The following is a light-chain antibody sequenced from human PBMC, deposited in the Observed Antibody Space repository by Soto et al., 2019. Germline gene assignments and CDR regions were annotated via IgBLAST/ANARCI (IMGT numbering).Light chain of an antibody. Sequence: EIVMTQSPATLSVSPGERATLSCRASQSISNNLAWYQQKRGQAPRLLIYSASTRATGIPARFSGSGSGTEFTLTISSLESEDFAFYYCQQYNNSRTFGQGTKVEI. CDR3: QQYNNSRT. V-gene: IGKV3-15*01. CDR2: SAS. J-gene: IGKJ1*01. CDR1: QSISNN.